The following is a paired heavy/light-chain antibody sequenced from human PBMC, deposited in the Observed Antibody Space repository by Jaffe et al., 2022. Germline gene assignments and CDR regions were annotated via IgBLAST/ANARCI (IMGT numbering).Light chain of an antibody. V-gene: IGKV1-5*03. Sequence: DIQMTQSPSTLSASVGDRVTITCRASQSISSWLAWYQQKPGKAPKVLIYKASILESGVPSRFSGSGSGTEFTLTISSLQPDDFAIYYCQQYTSYSLTFGGGTKVEIK. CDR3: QQYTSYSLT. CDR2: KAS. J-gene: IGKJ4*01. CDR1: QSISSW.
Heavy chain of an antibody. V-gene: IGHV3-72*01. CDR3: GRLPRATADSGGGY. CDR1: GFTLSDHY. J-gene: IGHJ4*02. Sequence: EVHLVESGGGLVQPGGSLRLSCAASGFTLSDHYMDWVRQAPGKGLEWVGRTRDKAHSYTTEYGASVKGRFTISRDDSANSMYLQMNDLKTDDTAVYYCGRLPRATADSGGGYWGQGTLVTVSS. D-gene: IGHD3-16*01. CDR2: TRDKAHSYTT.